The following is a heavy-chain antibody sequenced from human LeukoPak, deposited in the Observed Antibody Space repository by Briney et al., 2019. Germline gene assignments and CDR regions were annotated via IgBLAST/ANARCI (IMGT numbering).Heavy chain of an antibody. Sequence: PGGSLRLSCAASGFTFSNYWMSWVRQAPGKGLEWVANIKSDGSDKKYVDSVKGRFTISRDNAKDSLYLQMNSLKVEDTAMYYCARCSGSDTFEHWGQGTLATVSS. J-gene: IGHJ4*02. CDR3: ARCSGSDTFEH. V-gene: IGHV3-7*01. D-gene: IGHD5-12*01. CDR1: GFTFSNYW. CDR2: IKSDGSDK.